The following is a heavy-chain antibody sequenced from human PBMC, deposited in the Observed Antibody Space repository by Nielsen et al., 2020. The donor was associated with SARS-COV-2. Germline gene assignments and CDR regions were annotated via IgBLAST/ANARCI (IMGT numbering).Heavy chain of an antibody. CDR2: INSDGSST. D-gene: IGHD3-16*01. CDR3: AREWGRGGFDY. V-gene: IGHV3-74*01. Sequence: GESLKISCAASGFTFSSYWMHWVRQAPGKGLVWVSRINSDGSSTSYADSVKGRFTISRDNAKNTLYLQMNSLRAEDTAVYYCAREWGRGGFDYWDQGTLVTVSS. J-gene: IGHJ4*02. CDR1: GFTFSSYW.